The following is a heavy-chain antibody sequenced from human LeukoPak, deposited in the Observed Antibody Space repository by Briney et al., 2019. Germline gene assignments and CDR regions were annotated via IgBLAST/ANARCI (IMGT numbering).Heavy chain of an antibody. CDR2: ISSSGSTI. CDR1: GFTFSSYE. CDR3: AGDVWDVGYADV. D-gene: IGHD2-8*02. J-gene: IGHJ6*04. V-gene: IGHV3-48*03. Sequence: GGSLRLSCAASGFTFSSYEMNWVRQAPGKGLEWVSYISSSGSTIYYADSVKGRFTISRDNAKNSLYLQMNSLRAEDTAVYYCAGDVWDVGYADVWGKGTTVTVSS.